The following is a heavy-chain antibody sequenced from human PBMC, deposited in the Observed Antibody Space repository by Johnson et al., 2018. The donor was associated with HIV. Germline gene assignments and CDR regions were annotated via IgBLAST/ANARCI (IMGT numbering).Heavy chain of an antibody. CDR2: ISYDGTNQ. CDR3: ARDSARTYYYGSGSPPSAFDI. D-gene: IGHD3-10*01. J-gene: IGHJ3*02. V-gene: IGHV3-33*05. Sequence: VAVISYDGTNQYLADSVRGRFTISRDNSKNTLYLQMNSLRAEDTAVYYCARDSARTYYYGSGSPPSAFDIWGQGTMVTVSS.